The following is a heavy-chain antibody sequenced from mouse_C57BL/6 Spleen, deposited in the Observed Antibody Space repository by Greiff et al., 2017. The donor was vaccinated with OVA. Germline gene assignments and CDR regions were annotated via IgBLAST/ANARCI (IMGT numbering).Heavy chain of an antibody. CDR2: IYPGDGDI. J-gene: IGHJ2*01. CDR3: ARSEVVDYDYV. Sequence: QVQLQQSGPELVKPGASVKISCKASGYAFSSSWMNWVKQRPGKGLEWIGRIYPGDGDINYNGKFKGKATLTADKSSSTAYMQLSSLTSEDSAVSFCARSEVVDYDYVWGQGTTLTVSS. V-gene: IGHV1-82*01. D-gene: IGHD2-4*01. CDR1: GYAFSSSW.